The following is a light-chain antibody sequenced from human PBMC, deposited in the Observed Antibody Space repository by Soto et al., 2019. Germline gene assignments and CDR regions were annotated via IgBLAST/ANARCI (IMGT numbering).Light chain of an antibody. CDR3: QSYDSSLSGDV. CDR1: SSNIGAGYD. V-gene: IGLV1-40*01. J-gene: IGLJ1*01. CDR2: GNS. Sequence: QSVLTQPPSVSRAPGQRVTISCTGSSSNIGAGYDVHWYQQLPGTAPKLLIYGNSNRPSGVPDRFSGSKSGTSVSLAITGLQAEDEADYYCQSYDSSLSGDVFGTGTKLTVL.